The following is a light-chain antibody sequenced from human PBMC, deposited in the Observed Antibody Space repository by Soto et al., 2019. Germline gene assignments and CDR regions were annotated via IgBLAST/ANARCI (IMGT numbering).Light chain of an antibody. V-gene: IGKV3-11*01. CDR1: QSIRNF. J-gene: IGKJ4*01. CDR3: QQRYNWPLT. Sequence: IVVTQAPCTLPLSQGERATLSCRASQSIRNFLAWYQQKPGQAPRLLIYDASNRASGIPPRFSGSGSGTDFTLAISGLEPEDLAVYYCQQRYNWPLTFGRGTKVDIK. CDR2: DAS.